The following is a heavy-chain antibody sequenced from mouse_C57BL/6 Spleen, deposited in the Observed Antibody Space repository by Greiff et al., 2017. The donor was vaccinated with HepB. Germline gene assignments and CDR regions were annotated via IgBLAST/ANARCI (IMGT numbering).Heavy chain of an antibody. CDR3: ARERGYDYVYFDV. Sequence: EVKLQESGGGLVKPGGSLKLSCAASGFTFSSYAMSWVRQTPEKRLEWVATISDGGSYTYYPDNVKGRFTISRDNAKNNLYLQMSHLKSEDTAMYYCARERGYDYVYFDVWGTGTTVTVSS. D-gene: IGHD2-4*01. V-gene: IGHV5-4*01. J-gene: IGHJ1*03. CDR1: GFTFSSYA. CDR2: ISDGGSYT.